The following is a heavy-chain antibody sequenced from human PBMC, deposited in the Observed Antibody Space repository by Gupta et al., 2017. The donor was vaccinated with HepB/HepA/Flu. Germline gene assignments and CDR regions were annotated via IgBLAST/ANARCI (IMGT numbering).Heavy chain of an antibody. CDR1: GGSINAYY. J-gene: IGHJ4*02. CDR3: ARDAYTYGNPPDY. Sequence: QVQLQESGPGLVKPSETLSLICTISGGSINAYYWTWIRQPPGKGLEWIGHIYYTGTTYYNPSLKSRVTMSADTSKNQFSLKLTSVTAADTAVYYCARDAYTYGNPPDYWGQGALVTVSS. CDR2: IYYTGTT. D-gene: IGHD5-18*01. V-gene: IGHV4-59*01.